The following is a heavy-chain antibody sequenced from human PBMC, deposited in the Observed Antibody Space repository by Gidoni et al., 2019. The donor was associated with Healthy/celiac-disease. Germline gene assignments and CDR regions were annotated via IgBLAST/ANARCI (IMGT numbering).Heavy chain of an antibody. CDR1: GFTFRSYS. D-gene: IGHD3-3*01. Sequence: EVQLVESGGGLVKPGGSLRLSCAASGFTFRSYSMNWVRQAPGKGLELVSSISSSSSYIYYADSVKGRFTISRDNAKNSLYLQMNSLRAEDTAVYYCATAKEYYDFWSGFDPWGQGTLVTVSS. J-gene: IGHJ5*02. CDR3: ATAKEYYDFWSGFDP. CDR2: ISSSSSYI. V-gene: IGHV3-21*01.